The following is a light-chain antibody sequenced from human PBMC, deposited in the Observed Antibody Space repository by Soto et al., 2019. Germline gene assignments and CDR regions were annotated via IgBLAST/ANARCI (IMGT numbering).Light chain of an antibody. V-gene: IGKV3D-20*01. CDR1: QSVSGSY. J-gene: IGKJ2*01. Sequence: EIVLTQSPATLSLSPGERATLSCGASQSVSGSYLAWYQQKPGLAPRLLIYDASSRATGIQDRFSGCGSGTVFTLTITTLEHEDIAVYYSQRYGCSPYTFGQGLKLEIK. CDR3: QRYGCSPYT. CDR2: DAS.